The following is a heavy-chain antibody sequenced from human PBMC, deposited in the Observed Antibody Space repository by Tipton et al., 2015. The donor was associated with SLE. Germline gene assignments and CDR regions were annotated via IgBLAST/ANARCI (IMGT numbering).Heavy chain of an antibody. J-gene: IGHJ6*03. Sequence: SLRLSCAASGFTFSSYAMDWVRQAPGKGLEWVAVISDDGSNKYYADSVKGRFNISRDNSKNTLYLQMNSLRPEDTAVYYCARGEQPLYYYYMDVWGKGTTVTVSS. CDR2: ISDDGSNK. CDR1: GFTFSSYA. V-gene: IGHV3-30-3*01. CDR3: ARGEQPLYYYYMDV. D-gene: IGHD1-26*01.